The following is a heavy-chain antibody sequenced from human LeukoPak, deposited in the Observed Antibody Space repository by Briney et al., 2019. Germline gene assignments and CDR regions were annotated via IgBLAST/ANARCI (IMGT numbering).Heavy chain of an antibody. CDR3: ARDRDSPLRDYYYYMDV. CDR2: IIPIIGTP. D-gene: IGHD2-21*02. V-gene: IGHV1-69*13. Sequence: GASVKVSCKASGGTFSHYAYSWVRQAPGQGREWLGGIIPIIGTPNYAQEFQVRVTITADESTSTAYMELSSLRSEDTAVYYCARDRDSPLRDYYYYMDVWGKGTTVTVSS. J-gene: IGHJ6*03. CDR1: GGTFSHYA.